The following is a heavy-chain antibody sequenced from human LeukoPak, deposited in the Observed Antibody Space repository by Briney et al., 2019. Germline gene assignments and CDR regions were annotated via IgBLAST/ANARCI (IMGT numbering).Heavy chain of an antibody. CDR1: GYSISRGYY. Sequence: SETLSLTCTVSGYSISRGYYWGWIRQPPGKGLEWIASIYHGGSTYYNPSLKSRVTISIDTSKNQFSLKLSSVTAADTAVYFCARDGRIRFPVTNWFDPWGQGTLVIVSS. D-gene: IGHD3-3*01. CDR3: ARDGRIRFPVTNWFDP. J-gene: IGHJ5*02. CDR2: IYHGGST. V-gene: IGHV4-38-2*02.